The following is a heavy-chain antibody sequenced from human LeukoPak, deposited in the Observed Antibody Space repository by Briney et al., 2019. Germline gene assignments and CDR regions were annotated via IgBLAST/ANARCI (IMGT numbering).Heavy chain of an antibody. J-gene: IGHJ4*02. CDR2: ISSSSSYK. CDR3: ARGMELVDY. V-gene: IGHV3-21*01. CDR1: VFTFRTYT. Sequence: PGGSLRLSCAASVFTFRTYTMNSIRHAPGKGLEWVSSISSSSSYKYYSDSVKGRFTISRDNARNSLYLQMNSLRVDETAVYYCARGMELVDYWGQGTLVTVSS. D-gene: IGHD1-26*01.